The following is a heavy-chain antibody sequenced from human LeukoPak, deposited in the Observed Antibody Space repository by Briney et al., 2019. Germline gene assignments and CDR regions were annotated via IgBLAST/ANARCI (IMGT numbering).Heavy chain of an antibody. CDR2: ISSSGNTI. J-gene: IGHJ6*03. D-gene: IGHD4-11*01. Sequence: PGGSLRLSCAASGFTFSDYYMTWIRQAPGKGLGWVSYISSSGNTIYYAESVKGRFTISRDNGKNSLYLQMSRLRAEDTAVYYCARDGVKTSVSTRRYYMDVWGKGTTVTVSS. V-gene: IGHV3-11*04. CDR1: GFTFSDYY. CDR3: ARDGVKTSVSTRRYYMDV.